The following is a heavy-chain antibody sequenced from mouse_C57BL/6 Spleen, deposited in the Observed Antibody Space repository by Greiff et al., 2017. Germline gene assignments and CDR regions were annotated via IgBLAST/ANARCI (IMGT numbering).Heavy chain of an antibody. CDR1: GFTFSSYA. V-gene: IGHV5-4*03. CDR2: ISDGGSYT. CDR3: ARGGYDYDDFAY. J-gene: IGHJ3*01. D-gene: IGHD2-4*01. Sequence: EVKLVESGGGLVKPGGSLKLSCAASGFTFSSYAMSWVRQTPEQRLEWVATISDGGSYTYYPDNVKGRFTISRDNAKNNLYLQMSHLKSEDTAMYYCARGGYDYDDFAYWGQGTLVTVSA.